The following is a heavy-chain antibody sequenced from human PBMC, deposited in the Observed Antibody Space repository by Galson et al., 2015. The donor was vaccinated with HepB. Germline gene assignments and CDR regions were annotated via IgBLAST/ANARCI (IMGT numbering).Heavy chain of an antibody. Sequence: SVKVSCKASGGTFSSYAISWVRQAPGQGLEWMGGIIPILGIANYAQKFQGRVTITADKSTSTAYMELSSLRSEDTAVYYCARGGGYSSGWPDVFYYYMDVWGKGTTVTVSS. CDR1: GGTFSSYA. J-gene: IGHJ6*03. CDR3: ARGGGYSSGWPDVFYYYMDV. V-gene: IGHV1-69*10. D-gene: IGHD6-19*01. CDR2: IIPILGIA.